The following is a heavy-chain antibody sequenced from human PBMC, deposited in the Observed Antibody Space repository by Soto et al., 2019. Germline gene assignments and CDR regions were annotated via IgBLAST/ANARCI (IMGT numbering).Heavy chain of an antibody. CDR1: CGSISYYY. J-gene: IGHJ4*02. V-gene: IGHV4-59*01. CDR2: IYYSGNT. D-gene: IGHD5-12*01. Sequence: SETLSLTCTVSCGSISYYYWGWIRQPPGKGLEWIGSIYYSGNTHYNPSLKSRVTISVDTSMNQFSLNLDSVTAVDSAVYYCVRGGYVHAFDYWGQGALVTVSS. CDR3: VRGGYVHAFDY.